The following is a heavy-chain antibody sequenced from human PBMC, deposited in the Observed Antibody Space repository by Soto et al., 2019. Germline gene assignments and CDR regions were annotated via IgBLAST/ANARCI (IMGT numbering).Heavy chain of an antibody. J-gene: IGHJ5*02. CDR2: IFASGST. CDR1: GGSMSSYY. V-gene: IGHV4-59*08. Sequence: SETLSLTCTVSGGSMSSYYWSWIRQSPGKGLEWIGSIFASGSTNYNPSLKSRVTISIETSKNQVSRKLSAVTAADTAVYSCARHTGGDLVPGFGENYNWFDPWGQGTLVTVSS. D-gene: IGHD3-10*01. CDR3: ARHTGGDLVPGFGENYNWFDP.